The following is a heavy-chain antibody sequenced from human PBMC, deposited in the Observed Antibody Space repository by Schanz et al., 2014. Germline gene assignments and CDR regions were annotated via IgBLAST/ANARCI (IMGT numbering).Heavy chain of an antibody. V-gene: IGHV3-30*18. D-gene: IGHD6-13*01. CDR1: GFMFSSYG. CDR3: AKSQGSSFDS. CDR2: INSDGTKR. Sequence: QVQLVESGGGVVQPGRSLRLSCAASGFMFSSYGMHWVRQAPGKGLEWVAFINSDGTKRFYADSVKSRFTISRDNAKNSLFLQMNNLRAEYTAVYYCAKSQGSSFDSWGQGTLVTVSS. J-gene: IGHJ4*02.